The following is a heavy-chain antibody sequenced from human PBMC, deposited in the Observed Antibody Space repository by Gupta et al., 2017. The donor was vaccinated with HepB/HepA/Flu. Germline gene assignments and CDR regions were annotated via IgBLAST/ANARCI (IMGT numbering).Heavy chain of an antibody. V-gene: IGHV2-5*02. Sequence: QITLKESGPTLVKPTQTLTLTCTFSGFSLSISGVGVGWIRQPPGKALEWLALIYWDDDKRDSPALKTRLTITKDTSTNPVVLTMTNRDPVDKDKYYGAQTSRGVGRNGGKGTMVTVSS. D-gene: IGHD2-8*01. J-gene: IGHJ4*02. CDR2: IYWDDDK. CDR1: GFSLSISGVG. CDR3: AQTSRGVGRN.